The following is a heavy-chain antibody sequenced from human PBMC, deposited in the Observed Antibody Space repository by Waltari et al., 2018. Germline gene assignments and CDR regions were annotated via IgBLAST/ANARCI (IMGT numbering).Heavy chain of an antibody. Sequence: VQLAESGGGMVQPGRSLRLSCAASGFTFGSYAMSGVRQAPGKGLEWVSVISGSVYSTYYADSVKGRFTISRDNSKNTLYLQMNSLRAEDTAVYYCAKDFDIAAARGHFDYWGQGTLVTVSS. CDR3: AKDFDIAAARGHFDY. D-gene: IGHD6-13*01. CDR2: ISGSVYST. V-gene: IGHV3-23*04. J-gene: IGHJ4*02. CDR1: GFTFGSYA.